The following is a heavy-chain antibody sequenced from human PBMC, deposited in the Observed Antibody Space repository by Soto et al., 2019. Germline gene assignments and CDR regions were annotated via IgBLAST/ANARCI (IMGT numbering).Heavy chain of an antibody. J-gene: IGHJ6*02. Sequence: GESLRLSWAASGFTFSSYAVRWVSQAPGMGLEWSSAISGSGGSTYYADSVKGRSTISRDNSKNTLNLQMNSLRAEDTAVYYCAKAGYSSGWHHYYYYGMDVWGQGTTVTVSS. CDR3: AKAGYSSGWHHYYYYGMDV. CDR1: GFTFSSYA. V-gene: IGHV3-23*01. CDR2: ISGSGGST. D-gene: IGHD6-19*01.